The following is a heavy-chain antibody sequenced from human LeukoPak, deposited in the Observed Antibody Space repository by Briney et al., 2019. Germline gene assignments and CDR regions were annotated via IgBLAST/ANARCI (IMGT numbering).Heavy chain of an antibody. CDR2: MNPNSGNT. Sequence: ASAKVSCKASGYTFTSYDINWVRQATGQGLEWMGWMNPNSGNTGYAQKFQGRVTMTRNTSISTAYMELSSLRSEDTAVYYCARILRRARGFDPWGQGTLVTVSS. V-gene: IGHV1-8*01. CDR1: GYTFTSYD. J-gene: IGHJ5*02. CDR3: ARILRRARGFDP.